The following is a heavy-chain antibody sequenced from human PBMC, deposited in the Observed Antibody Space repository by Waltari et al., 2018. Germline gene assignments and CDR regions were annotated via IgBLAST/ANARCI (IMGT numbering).Heavy chain of an antibody. J-gene: IGHJ5*02. V-gene: IGHV3-53*01. CDR3: AKDAVWGKPIRGWFDP. Sequence: EVQLVEAGGGLIQPGGYLRLSCAASGFTVSSHYMSWVRPAPGKGLGWVPVILSGGSTDSAEAVNGRCTNSRDNYKNTRYLQMNSLRAEDTAGYYCAKDAVWGKPIRGWFDPWGQGTLVTVSS. D-gene: IGHD3-16*01. CDR2: ILSGGST. CDR1: GFTVSSHY.